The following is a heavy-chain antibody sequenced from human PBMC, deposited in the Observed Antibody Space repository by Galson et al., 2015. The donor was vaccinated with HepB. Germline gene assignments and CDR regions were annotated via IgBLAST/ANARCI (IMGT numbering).Heavy chain of an antibody. Sequence: SLRLSCAASGFTFSSYAMHWVRQAPGKGLEWVAVISYDGSNKYYADSVKGRFTISRDNSKNTLYLQMNSLRAEDTAVYYCARVADTAMVTGDLSYYFDYWGQGTLVTVSS. J-gene: IGHJ4*02. CDR2: ISYDGSNK. V-gene: IGHV3-30*04. CDR3: ARVADTAMVTGDLSYYFDY. CDR1: GFTFSSYA. D-gene: IGHD5-18*01.